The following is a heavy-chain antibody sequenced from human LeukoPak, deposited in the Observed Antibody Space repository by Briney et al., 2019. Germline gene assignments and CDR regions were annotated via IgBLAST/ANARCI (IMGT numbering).Heavy chain of an antibody. CDR3: ARDLNGDDEGY. CDR1: GGSISSGDYY. V-gene: IGHV4-30-4*08. D-gene: IGHD4-17*01. Sequence: SETLSLTCTVSGGSISSGDYYWSWIRQPPGKGLEWIGYIYYSGSTYYNPSLKGRVTISVDTSKDQFSLKLSSVTAADTAVYYCARDLNGDDEGYWGQGTLVTVSS. J-gene: IGHJ4*02. CDR2: IYYSGST.